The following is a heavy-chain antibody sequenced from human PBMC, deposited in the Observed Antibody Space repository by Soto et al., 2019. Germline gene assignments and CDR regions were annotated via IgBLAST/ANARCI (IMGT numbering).Heavy chain of an antibody. Sequence: EVQLLESGGALVQPGGSLTLSCAASGSTFGSYDMSWVRQAPGKGLEWVSTISGRGGTIFYADSVKGRFTISRDNSKKTLSLQMASLRAEDTAVYHCAKEYCSGYTCYRYYFDSWGQGTLVTVSS. CDR3: AKEYCSGYTCYRYYFDS. CDR1: GSTFGSYD. CDR2: ISGRGGTI. D-gene: IGHD2-15*01. V-gene: IGHV3-23*01. J-gene: IGHJ4*02.